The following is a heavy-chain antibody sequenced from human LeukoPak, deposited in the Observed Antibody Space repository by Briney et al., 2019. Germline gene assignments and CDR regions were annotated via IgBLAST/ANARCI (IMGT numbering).Heavy chain of an antibody. D-gene: IGHD1-26*01. CDR1: GYSISSGYY. J-gene: IGHJ6*03. V-gene: IGHV4-38-2*02. CDR2: IYHSGST. Sequence: SETLSLTCTVSGYSISSGYYWGWIRQPPGKGLEWIGSIYHSGSTYYNPSLKSRVTISVDTSKNQFSLKLSSVTAADTAVYYCASSVGARRGYYYYYMDVWGKGTTVTVSS. CDR3: ASSVGARRGYYYYYMDV.